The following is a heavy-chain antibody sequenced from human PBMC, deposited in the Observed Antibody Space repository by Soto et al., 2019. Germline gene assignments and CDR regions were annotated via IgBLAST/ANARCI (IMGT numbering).Heavy chain of an antibody. J-gene: IGHJ4*02. CDR2: ISSSSTYI. V-gene: IGHV3-21*01. CDR1: GFTFSTYS. D-gene: IGHD6-19*01. CDR3: LIAVAGSFAPDY. Sequence: GGSLRLSCAASGFTFSTYSMNWVRQAPGKGLEWVSYISSSSTYIYYADSVKGRFTISRDNAKNSLHLQMNSLRAEDTAVYYCLIAVAGSFAPDYWGQGTLVTVSS.